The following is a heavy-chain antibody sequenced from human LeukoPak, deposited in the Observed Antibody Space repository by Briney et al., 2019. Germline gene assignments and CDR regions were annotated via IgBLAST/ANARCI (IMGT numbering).Heavy chain of an antibody. CDR1: GHTFTNYH. CDR2: VYATGGVA. J-gene: IGHJ4*02. CDR3: ATEAPRSYYFDY. V-gene: IGHV1-46*01. Sequence: ASVKVSCKASGHTFTNYHIHWVRQAPGQGVEWMGAVYATGGVAINTQTFPVRVTMTRDKSTGTVYMELSSLRFEDTAIYYCATEAPRSYYFDYWGQGIQVTVSS.